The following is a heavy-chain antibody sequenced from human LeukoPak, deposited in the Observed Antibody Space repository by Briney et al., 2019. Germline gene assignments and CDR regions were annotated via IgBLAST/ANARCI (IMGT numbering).Heavy chain of an antibody. V-gene: IGHV1-2*02. J-gene: IGHJ4*02. CDR2: INPNSGGT. D-gene: IGHD6-13*01. CDR1: GYTFTGYY. CDR3: ARFKMKSSSWYGGGGFDY. Sequence: ASVKVSCKASGYTFTGYYMHWVRQAPGQGLEWMGWINPNSGGTNYAQKFQGRVTMTRDTSISTAYMELSRLRSDDTAVYYCARFKMKSSSWYGGGGFDYWGQGTLVTVSS.